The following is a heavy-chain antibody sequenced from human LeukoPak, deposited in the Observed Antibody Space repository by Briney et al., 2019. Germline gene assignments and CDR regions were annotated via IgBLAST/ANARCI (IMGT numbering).Heavy chain of an antibody. J-gene: IGHJ6*02. D-gene: IGHD3-16*01. V-gene: IGHV3-23*01. CDR3: AKVMDFGESYGMDV. CDR2: ISGSGGST. CDR1: GFTFSSYA. Sequence: GGSLRLSCAASGFTFSSYAMSWVRQAPGKGLEWVSAISGSGGSTYYADSVKGRFTISRDNSKNTLYLQMNSLRAEDTAVFYCAKVMDFGESYGMDVWGQGTTVTVSS.